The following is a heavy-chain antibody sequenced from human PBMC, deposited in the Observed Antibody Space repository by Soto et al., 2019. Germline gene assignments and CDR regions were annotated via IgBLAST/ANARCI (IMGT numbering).Heavy chain of an antibody. J-gene: IGHJ6*02. Sequence: ASVKVSCKASGYTFTSYAMNWVRQAPGQGLEWMGWINTNTGNPTYAQGFTGRFVFSLDTSVSTAYLQICSLKAEDTAVYYCARDLWDLEMATWGYYYGMDFWGQGSTVTVSS. V-gene: IGHV7-4-1*01. D-gene: IGHD5-12*01. CDR1: GYTFTSYA. CDR3: ARDLWDLEMATWGYYYGMDF. CDR2: INTNTGNP.